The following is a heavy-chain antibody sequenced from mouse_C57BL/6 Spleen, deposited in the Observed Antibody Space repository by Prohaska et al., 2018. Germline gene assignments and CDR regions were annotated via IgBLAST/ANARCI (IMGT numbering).Heavy chain of an antibody. CDR2: ISYSGST. CDR3: ARDYEGYFDD. J-gene: IGHJ1*03. D-gene: IGHD2-3*01. CDR1: TSGYD. V-gene: IGHV3-1*01. Sequence: TSGYDWHWIRHFPGNKLEWMGYISYSGSTNYNPSLKSRISITHDTSKNHFFLKLNSVTTEDTATYYCARDYEGYFDDWGTGTTVTVSS.